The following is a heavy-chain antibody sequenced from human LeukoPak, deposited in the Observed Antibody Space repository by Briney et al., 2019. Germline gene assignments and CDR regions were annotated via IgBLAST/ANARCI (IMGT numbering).Heavy chain of an antibody. Sequence: ASVKVSCKASGYTFTSNYIHWVRQAPGQGLEWMGIINLSGGSTSYAQKFQGRVTMTRDTSTDTVYMELSSLRSEDTAVYYCARELSGTTVYYDMDVWGQGTTVTVSS. CDR1: GYTFTSNY. CDR3: ARELSGTTVYYDMDV. V-gene: IGHV1-46*01. D-gene: IGHD1-7*01. CDR2: INLSGGST. J-gene: IGHJ6*02.